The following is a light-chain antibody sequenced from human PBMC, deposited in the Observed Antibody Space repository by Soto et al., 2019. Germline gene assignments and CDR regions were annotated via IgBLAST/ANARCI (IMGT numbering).Light chain of an antibody. V-gene: IGKV4-1*01. CDR3: QQYFSSPPT. J-gene: IGKJ1*01. CDR2: WAS. Sequence: IVMTQSPDSLAVSLGERATINCKCSQRVLYSYHNKNYLAWYQQKPGQPPKLLIYWASTRESGVPDRFSGSESGTDFTLTISSLQAEDVAVYYCQQYFSSPPTFGQGTKVDIK. CDR1: QRVLYSYHNKNY.